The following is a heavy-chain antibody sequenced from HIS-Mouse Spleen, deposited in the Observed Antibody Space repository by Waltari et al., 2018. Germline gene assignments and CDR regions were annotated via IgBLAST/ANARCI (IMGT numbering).Heavy chain of an antibody. CDR1: VFTSSSYG. CDR2: ISYDGSNK. J-gene: IGHJ4*02. V-gene: IGHV3-30*18. Sequence: QVQLVESGGGVVRPGRCLRLSCAASVFTSSSYGMHWVRQAPGKGLEWVAVISYDGSNKYYADSVKGRFTISRDNSKNTLYLQMNSLRAEDTAVYYCAKDKHHAFDYWGQGTLVTVSS. CDR3: AKDKHHAFDY.